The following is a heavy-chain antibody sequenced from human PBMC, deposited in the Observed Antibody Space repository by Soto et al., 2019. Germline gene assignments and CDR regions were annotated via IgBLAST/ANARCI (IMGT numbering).Heavy chain of an antibody. J-gene: IGHJ6*02. Sequence: PGESLKISCKGSGYSFTSYWIGWVRQMPGKGLEWMGIVYPGDSDTRYSPSFQGQVTISADKSISTAYLQWSSLKASDTAMYYCARTGGSSSYYYYGMDVWGQGTTVTVSS. CDR2: VYPGDSDT. CDR1: GYSFTSYW. V-gene: IGHV5-51*01. D-gene: IGHD6-6*01. CDR3: ARTGGSSSYYYYGMDV.